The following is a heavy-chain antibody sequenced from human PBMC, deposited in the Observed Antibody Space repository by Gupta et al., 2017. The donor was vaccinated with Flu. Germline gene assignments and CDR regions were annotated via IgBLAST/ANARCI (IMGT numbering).Heavy chain of an antibody. V-gene: IGHV3-21*01. J-gene: IGHJ4*02. CDR2: ISSSSSYI. CDR3: ARDFAVNHPYDS. Sequence: VRQAPGKGLEWVSSISSSSSYIYYADSVKGRFTISRDNADNSLYLQMNSLRAEDTAVYYCARDFAVNHPYDSWGQGTQVTVSS. D-gene: IGHD3-3*01.